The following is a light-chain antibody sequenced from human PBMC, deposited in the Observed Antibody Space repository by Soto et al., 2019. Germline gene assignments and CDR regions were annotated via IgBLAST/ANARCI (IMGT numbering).Light chain of an antibody. CDR3: MQALPTPRVT. CDR1: QSLLHSNGYNY. V-gene: IGKV2-28*01. J-gene: IGKJ5*01. Sequence: DIVMTQSPLSLPVTPGEPASISCRSSQSLLHSNGYNYLDWYLQKPGQSPQLLIYLGSNRASGVPDRFSGSGSGTDFTLKISRVEAEDVGVYYCMQALPTPRVTFGQGTRLEMK. CDR2: LGS.